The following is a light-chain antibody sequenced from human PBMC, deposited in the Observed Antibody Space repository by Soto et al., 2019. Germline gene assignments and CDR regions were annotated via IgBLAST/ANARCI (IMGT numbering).Light chain of an antibody. CDR3: CSFAGRSVV. J-gene: IGLJ2*01. CDR2: DVT. V-gene: IGLV2-11*01. Sequence: QSALTQPRSVSASPGQSVTISCAGTNSDVGGYNFVSWYQQHPGEAPKLMIYDVTKRPSGIPDRFSGSKSGNTASLTISGLQADDEADYYCCSFAGRSVVFGGGTKVTVL. CDR1: NSDVGGYNF.